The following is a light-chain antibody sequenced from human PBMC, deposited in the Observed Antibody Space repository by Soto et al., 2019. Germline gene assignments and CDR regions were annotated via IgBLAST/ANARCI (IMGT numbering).Light chain of an antibody. V-gene: IGKV3-15*01. Sequence: EIVLTQSPATLSVSLGDSATLSCRASQTVSLSLAWYQMRPGQPPRLLIYGASTRATDIPARFSGSGSGTDFTLTISSLQSEDFAVYYCQQYGSSLKTWTFGQGTKVEIK. CDR3: QQYGSSLKTWT. J-gene: IGKJ1*01. CDR2: GAS. CDR1: QTVSLS.